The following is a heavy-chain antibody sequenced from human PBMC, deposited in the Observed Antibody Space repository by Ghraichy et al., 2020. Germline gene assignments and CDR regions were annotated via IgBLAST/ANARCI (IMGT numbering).Heavy chain of an antibody. CDR2: IWYDGGNK. CDR3: ARDTYFDY. CDR1: GFTFTSYG. Sequence: GGSLRLSCAASGFTFTSYGMHWVRQAPGKGLEWVAAIWYDGGNKYYADSVKGRFTISRDNSKNTLYLQMDSLRAEDTAVYYCARDTYFDYWGQGTLVTVSS. V-gene: IGHV3-33*01. J-gene: IGHJ4*02.